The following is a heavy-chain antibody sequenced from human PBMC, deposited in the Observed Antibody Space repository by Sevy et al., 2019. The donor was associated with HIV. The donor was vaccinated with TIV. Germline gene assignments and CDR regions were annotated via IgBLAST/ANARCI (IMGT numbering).Heavy chain of an antibody. Sequence: ASVKVSCKVSGSTLTRLAIHWVRQAPGKGPEWMGSFDPEDGETIYSQKFQGRVTMTEDTSTDTGYMALSSLRSEDTAVYYCATTKDYYDSSGSPFDDWGQGTLVTVSS. CDR3: ATTKDYYDSSGSPFDD. D-gene: IGHD3-22*01. J-gene: IGHJ4*02. CDR2: FDPEDGET. V-gene: IGHV1-24*01. CDR1: GSTLTRLA.